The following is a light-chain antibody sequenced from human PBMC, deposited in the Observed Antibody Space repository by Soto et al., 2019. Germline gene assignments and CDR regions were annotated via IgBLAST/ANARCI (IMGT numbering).Light chain of an antibody. CDR1: QVISNY. J-gene: IGKJ2*01. CDR3: QQLKGYPYT. Sequence: IQLTQSPSSLSASVGDRVTITCRASQVISNYLAWYQQKPEKAPKLLIYSASTLQSGVPSRFSGSGSGTDFTLTISSLQPEDFATHYCQQLKGYPYTFGQGTKLEIK. V-gene: IGKV1-9*01. CDR2: SAS.